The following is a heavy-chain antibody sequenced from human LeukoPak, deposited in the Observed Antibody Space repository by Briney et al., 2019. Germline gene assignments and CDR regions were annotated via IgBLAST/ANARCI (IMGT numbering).Heavy chain of an antibody. Sequence: SETLSLTCTVSGGSVSSTSYFWGWIRQPPGNGLEWIGSIKYSGSTYYNPSLKSRVTISVDTSKNQFSLKLSSVTAADTAVYYCATDTYSSPGDAFDIWGQGTMVTVSS. V-gene: IGHV4-39*02. CDR1: GGSVSSTSYF. D-gene: IGHD6-13*01. J-gene: IGHJ3*02. CDR3: ATDTYSSPGDAFDI. CDR2: IKYSGST.